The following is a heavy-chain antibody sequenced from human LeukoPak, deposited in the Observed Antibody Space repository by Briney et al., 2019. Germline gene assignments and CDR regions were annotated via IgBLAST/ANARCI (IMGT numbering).Heavy chain of an antibody. D-gene: IGHD3-22*01. CDR1: GYTFSTYP. J-gene: IGHJ1*01. Sequence: GGSLRLSCVASGYTFSTYPMNWVRQAPGKGLEWLSYITSGGLTKYYADSVKGRFTVSRDNAKNSLYLQMDSLRAEDTAMYYCARSAPNDCDSSGYHSYFQHWGQGTLVTVSS. V-gene: IGHV3-48*04. CDR2: ITSGGLTK. CDR3: ARSAPNDCDSSGYHSYFQH.